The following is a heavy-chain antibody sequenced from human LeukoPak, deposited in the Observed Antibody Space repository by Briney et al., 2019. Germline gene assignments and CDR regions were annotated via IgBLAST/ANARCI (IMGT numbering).Heavy chain of an antibody. J-gene: IGHJ5*02. D-gene: IGHD6-13*01. Sequence: GGSLRLSCAASGFTFSSYSMNWVRQAPGKGLEWVSSISSSSYIYYADSVKGRFTISRDNAKNSLYLQMNSLRAEDTAVYYCARSLVLSNWFDPWGQGTLVTVSS. CDR1: GFTFSSYS. V-gene: IGHV3-21*01. CDR3: ARSLVLSNWFDP. CDR2: ISSSSYI.